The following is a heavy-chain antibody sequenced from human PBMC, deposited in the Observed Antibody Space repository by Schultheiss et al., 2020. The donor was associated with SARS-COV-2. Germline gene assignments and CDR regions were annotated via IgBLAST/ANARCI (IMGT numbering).Heavy chain of an antibody. V-gene: IGHV5-51*01. CDR2: IYPGDSDT. CDR1: GYSFTTYW. D-gene: IGHD5-18*01. J-gene: IGHJ3*02. CDR3: ATTRGYSYGKDAFDI. Sequence: GESLKISCKASGYSFTTYWINWVRQMPGQGLEWMGIIYPGDSDTRYSPSFQGQVTISADKSISTAYLQWSSLKASDTAMYYCATTRGYSYGKDAFDIWGQGTMVTVSS.